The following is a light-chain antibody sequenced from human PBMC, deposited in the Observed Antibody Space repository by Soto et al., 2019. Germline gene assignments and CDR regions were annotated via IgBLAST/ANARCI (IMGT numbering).Light chain of an antibody. J-gene: IGKJ2*01. CDR2: AAS. V-gene: IGKV1-39*01. CDR1: QSISRY. Sequence: DIQMTQSPSSLPASVGDRVTITCRASQSISRYLNWYQHKPGKAPKLLIYAASVLQSGVPSRFXGGGSGTDFTLTISSLQPEDFATYYCQQTYSTPLYTFGQGTKLEIK. CDR3: QQTYSTPLYT.